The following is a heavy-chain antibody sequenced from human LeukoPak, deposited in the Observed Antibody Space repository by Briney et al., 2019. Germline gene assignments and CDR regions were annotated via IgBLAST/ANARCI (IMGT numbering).Heavy chain of an antibody. CDR2: IYTSGST. V-gene: IGHV4-61*02. J-gene: IGHJ4*02. CDR1: GGSISSSSYY. Sequence: SETLSLTCTVSGGSISSSSYYWSWIRQPPGKGLEWIGRIYTSGSTNYNPSLKSRVTISVDTSKNQFSLKLSSVTAADTAVYYCARSGYSSGWYDYWGQGTLVTVSS. CDR3: ARSGYSSGWYDY. D-gene: IGHD6-19*01.